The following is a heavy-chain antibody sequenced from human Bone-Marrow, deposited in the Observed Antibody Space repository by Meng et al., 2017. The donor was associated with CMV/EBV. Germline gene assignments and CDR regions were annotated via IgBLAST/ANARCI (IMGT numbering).Heavy chain of an antibody. V-gene: IGHV1-2*02. J-gene: IGHJ4*02. CDR3: TKVGNSAFGLHY. CDR1: GYNVSTYF. CDR2: LNPYSSDT. Sequence: VQLVQSRAKVKNTVAPVKVSCRAPGYNVSTYFIHWLRQAPGQGLQWMGWLNPYSSDTHFVQKFLGRVTMTSDKSTNAVHMDLSSLGNADTASYCCTKVGNSAFGLHYWGQGTLVTVSS. D-gene: IGHD4-23*01.